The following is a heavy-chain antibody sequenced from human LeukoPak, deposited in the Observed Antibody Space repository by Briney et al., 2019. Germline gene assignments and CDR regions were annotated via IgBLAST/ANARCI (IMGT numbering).Heavy chain of an antibody. V-gene: IGHV3-21*01. D-gene: IGHD5-24*01. CDR2: IGGDESYM. CDR3: ARERGSLGNGYNEDYFDY. Sequence: GGSLRLSCAAAGFTFSTSNMNWVRQAPGKGLEWVSCIGGDESYMSYADSVKGRFTVSRDNAKNSVYLQMNSLRVEDTAVYYCARERGSLGNGYNEDYFDYWGQGTLVTVSS. J-gene: IGHJ4*02. CDR1: GFTFSTSN.